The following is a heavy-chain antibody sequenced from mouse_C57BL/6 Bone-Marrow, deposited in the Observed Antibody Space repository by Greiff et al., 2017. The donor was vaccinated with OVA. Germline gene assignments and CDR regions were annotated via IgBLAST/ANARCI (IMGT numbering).Heavy chain of an antibody. CDR3: TTGDYGSSYGFAY. D-gene: IGHD1-1*01. CDR1: GFNIQDDY. Sequence: EVQLQQSGAELVRPGASVKLSCTASGFNIQDDYMHWVKQRPEQGLEWIGWIDPENGDTDYASKFQGKATITADTSSNTAYLQISSLTSEDTAVYYCTTGDYGSSYGFAYWGQGTLVTVAA. J-gene: IGHJ3*01. CDR2: IDPENGDT. V-gene: IGHV14-4*01.